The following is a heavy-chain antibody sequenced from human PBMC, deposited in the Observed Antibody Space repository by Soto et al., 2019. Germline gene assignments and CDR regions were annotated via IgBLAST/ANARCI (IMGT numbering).Heavy chain of an antibody. CDR1: GGSISSSSYY. D-gene: IGHD6-19*01. CDR2: IYYSGST. V-gene: IGHV4-39*01. CDR3: ARKAVAGRNYYYYGMDV. J-gene: IGHJ6*02. Sequence: PSETLSLTCTVSGGSISSSSYYWGWIRQPPGKGLEWIGSIYYSGSTYYNPSLKSRVTISVDTSKNQFSLKLSSVTAADTAVYYCARKAVAGRNYYYYGMDVWGQGTTVTAP.